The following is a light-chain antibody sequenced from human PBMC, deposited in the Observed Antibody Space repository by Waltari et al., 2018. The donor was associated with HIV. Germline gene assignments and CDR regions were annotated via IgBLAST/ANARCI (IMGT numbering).Light chain of an antibody. CDR1: NIAGRK. CDR3: QVWDESNEQVV. J-gene: IGLJ2*01. CDR2: DDS. V-gene: IGLV3-21*02. Sequence: YVLTQPPSVSVAPGQTARIACGGDNIAGRKVHWYQRRPGQAPALVVFDDSDRPSGIPERFSGSISGNTATLIISRVEDGDEADYYCQVWDESNEQVVFGGGTRLTVL.